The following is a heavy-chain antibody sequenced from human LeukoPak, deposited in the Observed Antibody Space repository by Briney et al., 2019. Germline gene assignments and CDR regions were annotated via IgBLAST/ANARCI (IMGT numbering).Heavy chain of an antibody. CDR2: VNPSSGSA. CDR1: GYTFSGYS. V-gene: IGHV1-46*01. Sequence: ASVKVSCKESGYTFSGYSIHWVRQAPGQGPERMGMVNPSSGSATYAQKFQGSVTMTRDTSTTTLYMELSSLRSEDTAVYYCARDWAHGSFDYWGQGTPVIVSS. J-gene: IGHJ4*02. D-gene: IGHD3-10*01. CDR3: ARDWAHGSFDY.